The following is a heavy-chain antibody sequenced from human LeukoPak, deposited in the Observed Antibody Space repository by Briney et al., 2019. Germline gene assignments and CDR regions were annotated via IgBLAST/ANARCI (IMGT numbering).Heavy chain of an antibody. V-gene: IGHV3-23*01. CDR2: ISGSGGST. J-gene: IGHJ4*02. Sequence: GSLRLSCAASGFTFSSYAMSWVRQAPGKGLEWVSAISGSGGSTYYADSVKGRFTISRDNSKNTLYLQMNSLRAEDTAVYYCAKVTSTLPRKYSGSFFDYWGQGTLVTVSS. D-gene: IGHD1-26*01. CDR3: AKVTSTLPRKYSGSFFDY. CDR1: GFTFSSYA.